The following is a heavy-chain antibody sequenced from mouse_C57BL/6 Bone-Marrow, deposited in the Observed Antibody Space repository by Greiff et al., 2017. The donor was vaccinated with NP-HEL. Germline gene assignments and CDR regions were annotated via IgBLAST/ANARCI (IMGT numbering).Heavy chain of an antibody. CDR2: ISSGGSYT. V-gene: IGHV5-6*02. D-gene: IGHD1-1*01. Sequence: DVKLVESGGDLVKPGGSLKLSCAASGFTFSSYGMSWVRQTPDKRLEWVATISSGGSYTYYPDSVKGRFTISRDNAKNTLYLQMSSLKSEDTAMYYCARREYYYGSSYDYAMDYWGQGTSVTVSS. J-gene: IGHJ4*01. CDR3: ARREYYYGSSYDYAMDY. CDR1: GFTFSSYG.